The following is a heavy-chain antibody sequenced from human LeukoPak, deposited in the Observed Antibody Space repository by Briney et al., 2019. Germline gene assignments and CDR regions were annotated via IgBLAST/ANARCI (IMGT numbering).Heavy chain of an antibody. CDR3: ARHVEIAVAGPIDY. CDR1: GGSISSSRDY. D-gene: IGHD6-19*01. CDR2: IYYSGST. V-gene: IGHV4-39*01. Sequence: SETLSLXCTVSGGSISSSRDYWGWIRQPPGKGLEWIGSIYYSGSTYYNPSLKSRVTISVDTSKNQFPLKLSSVTAADTAVYYCARHVEIAVAGPIDYWGQGTLVTVSS. J-gene: IGHJ4*02.